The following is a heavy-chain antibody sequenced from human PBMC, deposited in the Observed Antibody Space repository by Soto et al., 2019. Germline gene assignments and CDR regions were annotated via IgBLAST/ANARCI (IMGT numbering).Heavy chain of an antibody. V-gene: IGHV1-69*13. CDR2: IIPIFPTP. CDR3: ARDVDWRRVGGGCSGGLDV. J-gene: IGHJ3*01. D-gene: IGHD6-25*01. Sequence: SVKVSCKASGYTFTNYGISWVRQAPGQGLEWMGGIIPIFPTPDYAQKFQGRVTITADESTSTAYMELTSLRSEDTAVYYCARDVDWRRVGGGCSGGLDVWGQGTMVTVSS. CDR1: GYTFTNYG.